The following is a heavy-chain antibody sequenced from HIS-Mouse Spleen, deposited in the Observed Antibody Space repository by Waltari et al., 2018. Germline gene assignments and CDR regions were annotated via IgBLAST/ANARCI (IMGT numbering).Heavy chain of an antibody. Sequence: EVQLVESGGGLVQPGGSLRLSCAASGFTFSSYWMHWVRQAPGKGLGWGSCINRDGSRTSYADSVKGRFTISRDNAKTTLYLQMNSLRAEDTAVYYCARDLGAFDYWGQGTLVTVSS. D-gene: IGHD1-26*01. V-gene: IGHV3-74*01. CDR3: ARDLGAFDY. J-gene: IGHJ4*02. CDR1: GFTFSSYW. CDR2: INRDGSRT.